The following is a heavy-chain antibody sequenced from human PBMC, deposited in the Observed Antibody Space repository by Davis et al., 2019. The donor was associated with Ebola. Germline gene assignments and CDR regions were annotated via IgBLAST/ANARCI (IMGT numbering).Heavy chain of an antibody. J-gene: IGHJ5*02. CDR1: AYTSTRYG. D-gene: IGHD3-10*01. CDR3: ARAVTMVLPSGWFDP. Sequence: ASAQVSCKASAYTSTRYGISWVRQAPGQGLEWMGWIIAYNGNTNYAQNLQGRVTMTTDTSTSTAYMEVRSLRYDDTAVYYCARAVTMVLPSGWFDPWGQGTLVTVSS. V-gene: IGHV1-18*01. CDR2: IIAYNGNT.